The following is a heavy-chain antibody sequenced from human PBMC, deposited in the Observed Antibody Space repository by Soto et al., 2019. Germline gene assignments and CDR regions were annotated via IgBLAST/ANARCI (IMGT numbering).Heavy chain of an antibody. V-gene: IGHV4-34*02. D-gene: IGHD2-8*02. J-gene: IGHJ4*02. CDR1: GGALRGSY. CDR2: VTHSGST. Sequence: QVHLQQWGAGLLKPSETLSLTCGVYGGALRGSYLSWIRQPPGKALELLGKVTHSGSTTFNPSLKRLVIVSVDTSDNQFSLKLTSVTAADTAVYYCARGHIPVYVPVPDSFDSWGQGTLVTVSA. CDR3: ARGHIPVYVPVPDSFDS.